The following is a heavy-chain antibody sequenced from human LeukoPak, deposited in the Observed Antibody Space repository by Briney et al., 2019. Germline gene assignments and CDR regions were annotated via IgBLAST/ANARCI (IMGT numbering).Heavy chain of an antibody. CDR2: IYYSGST. CDR1: GGSISSGDYY. V-gene: IGHV4-30-4*08. Sequence: SETLSLTCTVSGGSISSGDYYWSWIGQPPGKGLEWIGYIYYSGSTYYNPSLKSRVTISVDTSKNQFSLKLSSVTAADTAVYYCARAPRVRGVIYYFDYWGQGTLVTVSS. D-gene: IGHD3-10*01. J-gene: IGHJ4*02. CDR3: ARAPRVRGVIYYFDY.